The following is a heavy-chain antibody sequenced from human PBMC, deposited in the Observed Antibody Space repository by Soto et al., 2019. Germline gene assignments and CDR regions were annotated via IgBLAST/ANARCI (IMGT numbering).Heavy chain of an antibody. CDR3: ARLNYYDSSGLGDY. V-gene: IGHV4-59*11. Sequence: SETLSLTCTVSGGSISSHYWSWIRQPPGKGLEWIGYIYYSGSTNYNPSLKSRVTISVDTSKNQFSLKLSSVTAADTAVYYCARLNYYDSSGLGDYWGQGTLVTVSS. CDR2: IYYSGST. D-gene: IGHD3-22*01. J-gene: IGHJ4*02. CDR1: GGSISSHY.